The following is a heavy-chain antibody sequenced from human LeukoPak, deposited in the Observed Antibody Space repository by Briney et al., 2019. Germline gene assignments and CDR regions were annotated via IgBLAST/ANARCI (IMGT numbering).Heavy chain of an antibody. CDR1: GYTFTGYY. Sequence: GASVKVSCKASGYTFTGYYMHWVRQAPGQGLEWMGWISPNSGGTNYAQKFQGWVTMTRDTSISTAYMELSRLRSDDTAVYYCARARPAAIRGDWFDPWGQGTLVTVSS. D-gene: IGHD2-2*02. CDR3: ARARPAAIRGDWFDP. J-gene: IGHJ5*02. V-gene: IGHV1-2*04. CDR2: ISPNSGGT.